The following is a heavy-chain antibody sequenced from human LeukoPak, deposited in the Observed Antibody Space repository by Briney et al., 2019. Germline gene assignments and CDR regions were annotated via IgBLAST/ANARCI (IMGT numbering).Heavy chain of an antibody. Sequence: SAKVSCKASGGTFSSYAISWVRQAPGQGLEWMGGIIPIFGTANYAQKFQGRVTITTDESTSTAYMELSSLRSEDTAVYYCASMITFGGVIVDYYYYYMDVWGKGTTVTVSS. D-gene: IGHD3-16*02. CDR1: GGTFSSYA. V-gene: IGHV1-69*05. J-gene: IGHJ6*03. CDR3: ASMITFGGVIVDYYYYYMDV. CDR2: IIPIFGTA.